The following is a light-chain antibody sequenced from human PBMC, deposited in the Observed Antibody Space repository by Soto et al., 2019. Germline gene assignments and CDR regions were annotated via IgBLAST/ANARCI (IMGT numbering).Light chain of an antibody. V-gene: IGKV1-5*01. CDR3: KQYNSYSSS. J-gene: IGKJ4*01. CDR2: DAS. Sequence: DIQMTQSPSTLSASVGDRVTITCRASQSISSWLAWYQQKPGKAPKLLIYDASSLESGVPSRFSGSGSGTEFTLTISSLQADDFATYYCKQYNSYSSSFGGGTKVEIK. CDR1: QSISSW.